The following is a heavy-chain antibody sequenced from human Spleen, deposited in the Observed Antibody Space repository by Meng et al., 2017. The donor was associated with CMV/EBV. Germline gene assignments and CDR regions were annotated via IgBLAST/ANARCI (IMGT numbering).Heavy chain of an antibody. CDR1: GFTFSSYG. Sequence: GESLKISCAASGFTFSSYGMHWVRQAPGKGLEWVAFIRYDGSNKYYADSVKGRFTISRDNSKNTLYLQMNSLRAEDTAVYYCAKDLKGVGDYDFWSGYYDYWGQGTLVTAPQ. D-gene: IGHD3-3*01. CDR3: AKDLKGVGDYDFWSGYYDY. CDR2: IRYDGSNK. V-gene: IGHV3-30*02. J-gene: IGHJ4*02.